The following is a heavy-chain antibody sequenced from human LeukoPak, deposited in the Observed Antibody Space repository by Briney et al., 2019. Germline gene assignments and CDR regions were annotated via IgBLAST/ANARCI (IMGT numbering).Heavy chain of an antibody. Sequence: HGESLKISCKGSGYSFTSYWIGWVRQMPGKGLEWMGIIYPGDSGTRYSPSFQGQVTISADKSISTAYLQWSSLRASDTAMYYCARQRFTMRAYAGNWFDPWGQGTLVTVSS. CDR1: GYSFTSYW. V-gene: IGHV5-51*01. CDR3: ARQRFTMRAYAGNWFDP. CDR2: IYPGDSGT. D-gene: IGHD3-10*01. J-gene: IGHJ5*02.